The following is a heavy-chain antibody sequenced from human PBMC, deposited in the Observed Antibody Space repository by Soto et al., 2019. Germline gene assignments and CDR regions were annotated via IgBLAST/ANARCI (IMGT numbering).Heavy chain of an antibody. V-gene: IGHV4-4*02. CDR3: ARHVYDSRLNYLYFDH. CDR2: VYNDGGA. D-gene: IGHD3-22*01. CDR1: GVSISSGNW. Sequence: SETLSLTCDVSGVSISSGNWWSWVRQPPGKGLEWIAEVYNDGGANYHPSLESRATISVDRSKNQLSLRLSSVTAADTGKYYCARHVYDSRLNYLYFDHWGQGTLVTVSS. J-gene: IGHJ4*02.